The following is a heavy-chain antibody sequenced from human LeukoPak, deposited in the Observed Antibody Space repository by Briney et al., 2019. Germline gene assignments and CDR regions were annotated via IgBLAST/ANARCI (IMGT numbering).Heavy chain of an antibody. V-gene: IGHV4-4*07. CDR3: ASYSITGAWAEYFHH. CDR1: GGSISSHY. Sequence: PSETLSLTCTVSGGSISSHYWSWVRQPAGEGLEWIGRIHTSGITNYNPSLKSRVTMSVDTSKNQFSLKLSSVTAADTAVYYCASYSITGAWAEYFHHWGQGTLVTVSS. CDR2: IHTSGIT. J-gene: IGHJ1*01. D-gene: IGHD2/OR15-2a*01.